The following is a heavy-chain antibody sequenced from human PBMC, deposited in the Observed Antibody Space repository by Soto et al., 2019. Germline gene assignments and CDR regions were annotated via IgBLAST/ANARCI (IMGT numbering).Heavy chain of an antibody. CDR1: GGSVSSGNYY. D-gene: IGHD1-26*01. CDR2: IFHTGAT. CDR3: TRAPVSGSYCFDF. J-gene: IGHJ4*02. Sequence: QVQLQESGSGLVKPSETLSLTCTVSGGSVSSGNYYWSWIRQPPGKGLEWIGNIFHTGATNYNPSLKSRVTISLDTSMNQFSLKLSSVTPADTAVYYCTRAPVSGSYCFDFWGQGTPVTVSS. V-gene: IGHV4-61*01.